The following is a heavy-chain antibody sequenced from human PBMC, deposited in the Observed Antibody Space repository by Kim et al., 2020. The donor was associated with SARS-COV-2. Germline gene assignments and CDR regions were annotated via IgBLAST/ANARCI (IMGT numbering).Heavy chain of an antibody. Sequence: YADPVKGRFTISRDNSKNPLYLQMSSLGAEDTAVYYCAKGVVAATEGYFDYWGRGTLVTVAS. V-gene: IGHV3-23*01. D-gene: IGHD2-15*01. CDR3: AKGVVAATEGYFDY. J-gene: IGHJ4*02.